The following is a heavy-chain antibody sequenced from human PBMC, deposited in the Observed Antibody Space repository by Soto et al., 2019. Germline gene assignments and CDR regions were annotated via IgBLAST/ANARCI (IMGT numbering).Heavy chain of an antibody. J-gene: IGHJ6*02. CDR2: IYASDSVT. Sequence: GESLKISCKGSGYNFSSYWICWVRQMPWKGLEWMGIIYASDSVTKYNPSFQGQVTISADKSISTAYLQWSSLKPSDTAMYYCAAASRAVKGKYGMDVWGQGTTVTVSS. CDR3: AAASRAVKGKYGMDV. D-gene: IGHD3-10*01. V-gene: IGHV5-51*01. CDR1: GYNFSSYW.